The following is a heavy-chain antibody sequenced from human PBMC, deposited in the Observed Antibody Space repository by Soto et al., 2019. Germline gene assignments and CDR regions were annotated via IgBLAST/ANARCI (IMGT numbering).Heavy chain of an antibody. CDR1: GFTFSSYG. J-gene: IGHJ4*02. Sequence: PGGSLRLSCAASGFTFSSYGMHWVRQAPGKGLEWVAVISYDGSNKYYADSVKGRFTISRDNSKNTLYLQMNSLRAEDTAVYYCAKPGRGKGSYFDYWGQGTLVTVSS. CDR3: AKPGRGKGSYFDY. D-gene: IGHD3-10*01. CDR2: ISYDGSNK. V-gene: IGHV3-30*18.